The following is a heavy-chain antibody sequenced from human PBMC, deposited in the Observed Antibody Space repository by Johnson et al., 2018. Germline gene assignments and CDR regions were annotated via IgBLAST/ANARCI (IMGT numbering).Heavy chain of an antibody. CDR2: ISSSSSTI. CDR3: ARGGYCSGGSCYSFVAFDI. J-gene: IGHJ3*02. D-gene: IGHD2-15*01. CDR1: GFTFSSYS. V-gene: IGHV3-48*02. Sequence: VRLQESGGGLVQPGGSLRLSCAASGFTFSSYSMNWVRQAPGKGLEWVSYISSSSSTIYYADSVKGRFTISRDNAKNSLYLQMNRRRDEDTAVYYWARGGYCSGGSCYSFVAFDIWGQGTMVTVSS.